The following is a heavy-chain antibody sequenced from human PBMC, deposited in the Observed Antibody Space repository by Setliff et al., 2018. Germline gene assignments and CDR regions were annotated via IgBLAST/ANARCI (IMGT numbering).Heavy chain of an antibody. CDR1: GASITNINYY. D-gene: IGHD4-17*01. J-gene: IGHJ4*02. CDR3: ARGRLLYVGDSHYFDI. V-gene: IGHV4-39*01. CDR2: IFYSGRT. Sequence: PSETLSLTCTVSGASITNINYYWGLIRQPPGKGLEWIGSIFYSGRTFYNPSLKSRVTISVDTSKNQFSLTLSSVTAADTAVYYCARGRLLYVGDSHYFDIWGQGTLVTVSS.